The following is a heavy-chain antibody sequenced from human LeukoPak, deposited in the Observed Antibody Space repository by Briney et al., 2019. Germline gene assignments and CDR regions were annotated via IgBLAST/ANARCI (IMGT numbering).Heavy chain of an antibody. V-gene: IGHV4-34*01. Sequence: TSETLSLTCAVYGGSFSGYYWSWIRQPPGKGLEWIGEINHSGSTNYNPSLKSRVTISVDTSKNQFSLKLSSVTAADTAVYYCARLDFWSGYYRGAFDIWGQGTMVTVSS. CDR3: ARLDFWSGYYRGAFDI. J-gene: IGHJ3*02. CDR1: GGSFSGYY. CDR2: INHSGST. D-gene: IGHD3-3*01.